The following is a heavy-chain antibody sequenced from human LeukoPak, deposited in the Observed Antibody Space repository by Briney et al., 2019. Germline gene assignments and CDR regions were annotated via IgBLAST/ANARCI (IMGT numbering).Heavy chain of an antibody. CDR2: IYYSGST. D-gene: IGHD4-17*01. CDR3: ATLYGDYDAYWFDP. V-gene: IGHV4-39*01. Sequence: PSETLSLTCTVSGGSISSSSYYWGWIRQPPGKGLEWIGSIYYSGSTYYNPSLKSRVTISVDTSKNQFSLKLSSVTAADTAVYYCATLYGDYDAYWFDPWGQGTLVTVSS. J-gene: IGHJ5*02. CDR1: GGSISSSSYY.